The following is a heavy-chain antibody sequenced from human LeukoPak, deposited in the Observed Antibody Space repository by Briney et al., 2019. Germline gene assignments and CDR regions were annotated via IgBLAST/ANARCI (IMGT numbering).Heavy chain of an antibody. CDR3: ARAGIAGTTFDY. D-gene: IGHD1-1*01. Sequence: SETLSLTCTVSGGSISSYYWSWIRQPPGKGPEWIGYIYYIGSTNYNPSLKSRVTISVDTSKNQFSLKLSSVTAADTAVYYCARAGIAGTTFDYWGQGTLVTVSS. V-gene: IGHV4-59*01. J-gene: IGHJ4*02. CDR2: IYYIGST. CDR1: GGSISSYY.